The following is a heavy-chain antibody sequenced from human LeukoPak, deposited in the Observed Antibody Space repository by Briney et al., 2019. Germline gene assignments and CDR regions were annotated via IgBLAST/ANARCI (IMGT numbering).Heavy chain of an antibody. Sequence: GGSLRLSCAASGFSFSSYWMHWIRQAPGKGLVWVSRIHSDGIGTSYADSVRGRFTISRDNAKNTLYLQMNSLRAEDTAVYYCARDQGSFDYWGQGTLVTVSS. CDR1: GFSFSSYW. CDR3: ARDQGSFDY. CDR2: IHSDGIGT. J-gene: IGHJ4*02. V-gene: IGHV3-74*01.